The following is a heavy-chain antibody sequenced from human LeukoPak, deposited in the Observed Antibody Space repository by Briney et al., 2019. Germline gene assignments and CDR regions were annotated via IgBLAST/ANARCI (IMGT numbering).Heavy chain of an antibody. CDR3: AKDAGYGSSHSDC. J-gene: IGHJ4*02. V-gene: IGHV3-23*01. CDR1: ELTFSGYA. Sequence: GGSLRLSCEAFELTFSGYAMSWVRQAPGRGLEWVSTISASSDATYYADSVKGRFTISRDNSKNKLYLQMTNLRVDDTAIYYYAKDAGYGSSHSDCWGQGTLVTVSS. CDR2: ISASSDAT. D-gene: IGHD1-26*01.